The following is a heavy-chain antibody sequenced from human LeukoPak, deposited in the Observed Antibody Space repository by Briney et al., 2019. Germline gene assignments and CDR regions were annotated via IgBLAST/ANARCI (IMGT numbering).Heavy chain of an antibody. Sequence: SETLSLTCTVSGDSISSYYWSWIRQPPGKGLEWIGYIYYSGSTNYNPSLKSRVTISVDTSKNQFSLKLSSVTAADTAVYYCARHSSGWYGYYYYYMDVWGKGTTVTVSS. V-gene: IGHV4-59*08. CDR2: IYYSGST. D-gene: IGHD6-19*01. J-gene: IGHJ6*03. CDR1: GDSISSYY. CDR3: ARHSSGWYGYYYYYMDV.